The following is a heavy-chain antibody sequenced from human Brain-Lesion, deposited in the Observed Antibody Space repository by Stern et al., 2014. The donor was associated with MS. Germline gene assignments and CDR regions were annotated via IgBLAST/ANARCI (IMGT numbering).Heavy chain of an antibody. CDR3: ARRGDSSSSGFDY. J-gene: IGHJ4*02. D-gene: IGHD6-6*01. CDR1: GYRFTSNW. CDR2: IWPGDSDT. V-gene: IGHV5-51*01. Sequence: VQLGESWAEVKKPGESLKISCKGSGYRFTSNWIGWVRQMPGKGLEWMGIIWPGDSDTRYSPSFQGQVTISADKSISTAYLQWSSLQASDTAMYYCARRGDSSSSGFDYWGQGTLVIVSS.